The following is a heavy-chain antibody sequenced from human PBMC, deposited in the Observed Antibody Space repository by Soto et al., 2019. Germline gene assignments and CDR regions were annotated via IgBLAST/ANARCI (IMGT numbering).Heavy chain of an antibody. CDR1: GASVGRSCRY. J-gene: IGHJ5*02. D-gene: IGHD6-19*01. V-gene: IGHV4-39*01. Sequence: SETLSLTCTVSGASVGRSCRYWGWVRHPPGKGLEGIGNIDFDGGKSYNPSLKSRVTMSVATSNNQLSLKLTSVTAADTAVYYWAIPQTGNSGGSQCDPWGQGTMVTV. CDR3: AIPQTGNSGGSQCDP. CDR2: IDFDGGK.